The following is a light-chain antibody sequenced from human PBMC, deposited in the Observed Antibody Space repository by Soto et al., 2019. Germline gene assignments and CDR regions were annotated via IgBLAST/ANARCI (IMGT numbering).Light chain of an antibody. CDR2: GAS. V-gene: IGKV3-20*01. CDR3: QQYGSSPYT. J-gene: IGKJ2*01. CDR1: QSVSSSY. Sequence: EIVLTQSPGTLSLSPGERATLSCRASQSVSSSYLAWYQQKPGQAPRLLIYGASSRATGIPDRFSGSGSGTDFTLTISRLEPEDFAVYYCQQYGSSPYTFGQGTKWAIK.